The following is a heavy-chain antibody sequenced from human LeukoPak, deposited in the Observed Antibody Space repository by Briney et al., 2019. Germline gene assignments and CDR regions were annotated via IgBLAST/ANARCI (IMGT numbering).Heavy chain of an antibody. CDR2: IYNSGST. CDR1: GGSISTGGSY. D-gene: IGHD2-15*01. CDR3: ARSEGRGCNGDTCYTNWFDT. Sequence: SQTLSLTCSVSGGSISTGGSYWTWIRQHPEKGLEWIGFIYNSGSTYYDPSLKSRVTILLDTPENQFSLKLSSVTAADTAVYYCARSEGRGCNGDTCYTNWFDTWGQGTLVTVSS. J-gene: IGHJ5*02. V-gene: IGHV4-31*03.